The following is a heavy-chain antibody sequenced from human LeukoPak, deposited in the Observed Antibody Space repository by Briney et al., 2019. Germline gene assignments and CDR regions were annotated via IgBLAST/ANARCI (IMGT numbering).Heavy chain of an antibody. CDR3: AKDQGLGGGSVWGY. D-gene: IGHD2-15*01. V-gene: IGHV3-23*01. J-gene: IGHJ4*02. Sequence: PGGSLRLSCAASGFTFGSYAMSWVRQAPGKGLEWVSAISGSGTNTYYGSSVKGRFTISRDNSRNMLFLEMNSLRAEDTAVYYCAKDQGLGGGSVWGYWGQGMLITVSS. CDR1: GFTFGSYA. CDR2: ISGSGTNT.